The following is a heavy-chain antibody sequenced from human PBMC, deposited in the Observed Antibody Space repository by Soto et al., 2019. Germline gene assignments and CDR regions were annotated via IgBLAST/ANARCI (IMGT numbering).Heavy chain of an antibody. CDR3: AKDLPRSGGMRGNFDY. Sequence: GGSLRLSCAASGFTFSSYAMSWVRQAPGKGLEWVSAISGSAGSTYYADSVKGRFTISRDNSKNTLYLQMNSLRAEDTAVYYCAKDLPRSGGMRGNFDYWGQGTLVTVSS. CDR1: GFTFSSYA. CDR2: ISGSAGST. D-gene: IGHD2-15*01. J-gene: IGHJ4*02. V-gene: IGHV3-23*01.